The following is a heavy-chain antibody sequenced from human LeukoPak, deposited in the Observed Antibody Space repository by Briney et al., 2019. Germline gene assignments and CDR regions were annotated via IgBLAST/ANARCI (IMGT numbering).Heavy chain of an antibody. Sequence: GGSLRLSCAASGFTFSSYWMNWVRQAPGMGLEWVAFIRYDGSNKYYADSVKGRFTISRDNSKNTLYLQMNSLRAEDTAVYYCARGYCSGGSCYYFDYWGQGTLVTVSS. V-gene: IGHV3-30*02. CDR3: ARGYCSGGSCYYFDY. J-gene: IGHJ4*02. CDR2: IRYDGSNK. CDR1: GFTFSSYW. D-gene: IGHD2-15*01.